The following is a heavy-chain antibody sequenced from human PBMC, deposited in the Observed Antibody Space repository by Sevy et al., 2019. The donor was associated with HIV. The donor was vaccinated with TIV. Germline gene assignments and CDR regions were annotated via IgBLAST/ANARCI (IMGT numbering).Heavy chain of an antibody. J-gene: IGHJ5*02. CDR1: GFTFSSYA. CDR2: ISYDGSNK. CDR3: ARDQHDYGGNLRTGWFDP. D-gene: IGHD4-17*01. V-gene: IGHV3-30-3*01. Sequence: GGSLSLSCAASGFTFSSYAMHWVRQPPGKGLEWVAVISYDGSNKYYADSVKGRFTISRDNSKNTLYLQMNSLRAEDTAVYYCARDQHDYGGNLRTGWFDPWGQGTLVTVSS.